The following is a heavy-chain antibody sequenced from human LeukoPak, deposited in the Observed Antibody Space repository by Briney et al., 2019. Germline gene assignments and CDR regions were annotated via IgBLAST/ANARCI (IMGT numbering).Heavy chain of an antibody. CDR1: GGTFSSYA. V-gene: IGHV1-69*05. Sequence: ASVKVSCKASGGTFSSYAISWVRQAPGQGLEWMGRIIPIFGTANYAQKFQGRVTITTDESTSTAYMELSSLRSDDTAVYYCARDASARQGAFDIWGQGTMVTVSS. J-gene: IGHJ3*02. CDR2: IIPIFGTA. CDR3: ARDASARQGAFDI. D-gene: IGHD2-15*01.